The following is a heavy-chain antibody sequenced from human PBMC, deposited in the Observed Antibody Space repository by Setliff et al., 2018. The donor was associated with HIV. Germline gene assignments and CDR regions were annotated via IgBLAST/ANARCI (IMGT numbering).Heavy chain of an antibody. CDR3: AKDRVSGGAFDI. Sequence: GGSLRLSCAASGFTFSSYGMHWVRQAPGKGLEWVTFIRYDGSDKYYADSVKGRFTISRDNSKYTLYLQMNSLRPEDTAVYYCAKDRVSGGAFDIWGQGTVVTVSS. CDR1: GFTFSSYG. CDR2: IRYDGSDK. V-gene: IGHV3-30*02. J-gene: IGHJ3*02. D-gene: IGHD3-10*01.